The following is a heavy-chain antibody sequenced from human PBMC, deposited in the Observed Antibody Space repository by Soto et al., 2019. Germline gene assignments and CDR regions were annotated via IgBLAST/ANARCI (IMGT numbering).Heavy chain of an antibody. V-gene: IGHV4-31*03. Sequence: SETLSLTCTVSAGSISSGGYYWSWIRQHPGKGLEWIGYIYYSWSTYYNPSLKSRVTISVDTSKNLFTLKLSSVTAADTALYFCARVQVVVGATPGKSWFDPWRKGPRGIVSS. CDR2: IYYSWST. CDR1: AGSISSGGYY. CDR3: ARVQVVVGATPGKSWFDP. D-gene: IGHD2-15*01. J-gene: IGHJ5*02.